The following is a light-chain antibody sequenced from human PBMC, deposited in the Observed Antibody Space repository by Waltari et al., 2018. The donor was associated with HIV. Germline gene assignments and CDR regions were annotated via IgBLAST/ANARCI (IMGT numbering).Light chain of an antibody. Sequence: QSVLAQPPSASGTPGQRVTSSCSGSRSNIGSNSVNWYQHFPGTAPKLLIYGDSLRPSGVPARFSGSKFGTSASLVITGLQSGDEADYYCSTWDDRLNGPVVFGGGTRLTVL. CDR3: STWDDRLNGPVV. J-gene: IGLJ2*01. CDR2: GDS. CDR1: RSNIGSNS. V-gene: IGLV1-44*01.